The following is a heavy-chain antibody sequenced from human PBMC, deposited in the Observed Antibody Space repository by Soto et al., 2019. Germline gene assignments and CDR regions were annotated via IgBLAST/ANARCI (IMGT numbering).Heavy chain of an antibody. CDR3: AHSQTYYDIFTGYYKPIVWDV. CDR1: GLSLSTSGVG. J-gene: IGHJ6*01. CDR2: IYWDDDK. D-gene: IGHD3-9*01. V-gene: IGHV2-5*02. Sequence: SGPTPVNTSHSLTLSCALSGLSLSTSGVGVGWIRQPPGKALEWLALIYWDDDKRYSPSLKSRLTITKDTSKNQVVLTMTNMDPLDTATYYCAHSQTYYDIFTGYYKPIVWDVWRQGTTVTVSS.